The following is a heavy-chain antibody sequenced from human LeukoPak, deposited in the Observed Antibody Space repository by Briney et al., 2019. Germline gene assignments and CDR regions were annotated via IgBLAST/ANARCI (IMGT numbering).Heavy chain of an antibody. V-gene: IGHV3-15*01. Sequence: GGSLRLSCAASGLTISNAWMSWVRQAPGKGLEWVGRIKSKTDGGTTDYAAPVKGRFTISRDDSKNTLYLQMNSLKTEDTAVYYCTTDDSGYDYYFDYWGQGTLVTVSS. CDR3: TTDDSGYDYYFDY. J-gene: IGHJ4*02. D-gene: IGHD5-12*01. CDR1: GLTISNAW. CDR2: IKSKTDGGTT.